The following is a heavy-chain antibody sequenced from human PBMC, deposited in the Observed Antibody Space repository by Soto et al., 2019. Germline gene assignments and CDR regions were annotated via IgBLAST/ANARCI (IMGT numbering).Heavy chain of an antibody. D-gene: IGHD3-9*01. J-gene: IGHJ6*03. V-gene: IGHV3-66*01. CDR3: ARAYYDILTSYYKHYYMDV. CDR1: QFTVSSSY. Sequence: EVQLVESGGGLVQPGGSLRLSCAASQFTVSSSYMSWVRQAPGKGLEWVSVIYSGDGTYYADSVKGRFTISRDNSKNTLYLRMNSLRAEDTAVYYCARAYYDILTSYYKHYYMDVWGKGTTVTVSS. CDR2: IYSGDGT.